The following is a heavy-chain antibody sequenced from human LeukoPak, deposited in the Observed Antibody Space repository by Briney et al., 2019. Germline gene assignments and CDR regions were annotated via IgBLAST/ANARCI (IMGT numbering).Heavy chain of an antibody. Sequence: ETLSLTCTVSGGSISSNSYYWGWIRQPPGKGLEWVSSISSSSSYIYYADSVKGRFTISRDSSKNTLYLQMNSLRAEDTALYYCAKAQSPRSTVTTISYGMDVWGQGTTVTVSS. CDR2: ISSSSSYI. D-gene: IGHD4-17*01. J-gene: IGHJ6*02. V-gene: IGHV3-21*04. CDR1: GGSISSNS. CDR3: AKAQSPRSTVTTISYGMDV.